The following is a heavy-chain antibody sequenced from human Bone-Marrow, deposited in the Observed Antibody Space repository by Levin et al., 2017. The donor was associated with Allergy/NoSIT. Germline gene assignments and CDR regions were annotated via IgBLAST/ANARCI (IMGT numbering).Heavy chain of an antibody. CDR3: ARYNSYDFDY. V-gene: IGHV4-31*03. J-gene: IGHJ4*02. D-gene: IGHD5-12*01. CDR1: GDSISSGGYY. Sequence: SQTLSLTCTVSGDSISSGGYYWSWIRQHPGKGLEWIGYIYYSGNTYYNPSLKGRLSISVVTSKNQFSLRLNSVTAADTAVYFCARYNSYDFDYWGQGTLVTVSS. CDR2: IYYSGNT.